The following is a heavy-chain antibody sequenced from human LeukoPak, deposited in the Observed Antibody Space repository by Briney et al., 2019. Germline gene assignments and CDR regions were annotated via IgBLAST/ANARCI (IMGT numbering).Heavy chain of an antibody. Sequence: GGSLRLSCAASGFTFSSYSMNWVRQAPGKGLEWVSYISSSSSTIYYADSVKGRFTISRDNARKSLYLQMDSLRAEDTAVYYCATHGYSELRYFDWSTNEWGQGTLVTVSS. V-gene: IGHV3-48*04. CDR2: ISSSSSTI. CDR1: GFTFSSYS. J-gene: IGHJ4*02. D-gene: IGHD3-9*01. CDR3: ATHGYSELRYFDWSTNE.